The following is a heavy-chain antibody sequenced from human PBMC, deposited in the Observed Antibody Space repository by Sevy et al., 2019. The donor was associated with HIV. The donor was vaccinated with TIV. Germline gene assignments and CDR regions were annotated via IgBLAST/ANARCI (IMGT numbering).Heavy chain of an antibody. CDR3: AREAAEGPYSSSWFSNWFDH. CDR2: ISYDANNK. Sequence: GGSLRLSCAASGFTFSNYALHWVRQAPGKGLEWVAIISYDANNKYDADSVKGLFTISRDNSKNTVYLQMKSLRVEDTAVYYCAREAAEGPYSSSWFSNWFDHWGQGTLVTVSS. D-gene: IGHD6-13*01. V-gene: IGHV3-30*04. CDR1: GFTFSNYA. J-gene: IGHJ5*02.